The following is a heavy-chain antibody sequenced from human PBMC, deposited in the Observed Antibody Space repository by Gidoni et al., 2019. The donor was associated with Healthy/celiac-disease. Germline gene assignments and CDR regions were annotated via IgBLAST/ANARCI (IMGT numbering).Heavy chain of an antibody. CDR3: AKEHRQWLVPHDY. Sequence: EVQLLESGGGLVQPGGSLRLSCPASGFTFSSYAMSWVRQAPGQGLEWVSAISGSGGSTYYADSVKGRFTISRDNSKNTLYLQMNSLRAEDTAVYYCAKEHRQWLVPHDYWGQGTLVTVSS. D-gene: IGHD6-19*01. J-gene: IGHJ4*02. CDR2: ISGSGGST. CDR1: GFTFSSYA. V-gene: IGHV3-23*01.